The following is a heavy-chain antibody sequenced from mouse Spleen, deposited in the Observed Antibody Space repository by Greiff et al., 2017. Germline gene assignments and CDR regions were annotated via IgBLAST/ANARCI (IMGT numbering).Heavy chain of an antibody. CDR3: ARRDYSNVYDY. CDR1: GYTFTDYY. V-gene: IGHV1-19*01. Sequence: VQLKESGPVLVKPGASVKMSCKASGYTFTDYYMNWVKQSHGKSLEWIGVINPYNGGTSYNQKFKGKATLTVDKSSSTAYMELNSLTSEDSAVYYCARRDYSNVYDYWGQGTTLTVSS. CDR2: INPYNGGT. J-gene: IGHJ2*01. D-gene: IGHD2-5*01.